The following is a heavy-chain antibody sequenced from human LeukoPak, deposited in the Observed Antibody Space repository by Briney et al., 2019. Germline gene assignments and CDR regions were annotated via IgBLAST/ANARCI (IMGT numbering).Heavy chain of an antibody. J-gene: IGHJ4*02. D-gene: IGHD4-17*01. CDR2: IYHSGST. CDR3: AAMTTVTMYSYFFDS. Sequence: SETLSLTCTVSDYSISSSYYWGWIRQPPGKGLEWFGIIYHSGSTNYNPSLKSRVTISVDSSTNHFSLRLTSVTAADTAIYYCAAMTTVTMYSYFFDSWGQGTLLTVSS. CDR1: DYSISSSYY. V-gene: IGHV4-38-2*02.